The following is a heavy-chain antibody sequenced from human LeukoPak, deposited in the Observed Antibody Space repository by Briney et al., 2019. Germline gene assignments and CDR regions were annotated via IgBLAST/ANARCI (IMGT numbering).Heavy chain of an antibody. V-gene: IGHV4-39*07. CDR1: GGSINSNSYY. Sequence: SETLSLTCTVSGGSINSNSYYWGWIRQPPGKGLEWIGSIYYSGSTYYNPSLKSRVTISVDTSKNQFSLKLNSVTAADTAVYYCASRYCANGVCYRSGFDIWGQGTMVTVSS. J-gene: IGHJ3*02. CDR3: ASRYCANGVCYRSGFDI. D-gene: IGHD2-8*01. CDR2: IYYSGST.